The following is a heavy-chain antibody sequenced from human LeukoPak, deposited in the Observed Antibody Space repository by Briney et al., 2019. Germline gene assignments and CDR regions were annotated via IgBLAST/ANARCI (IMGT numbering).Heavy chain of an antibody. D-gene: IGHD2-15*01. CDR1: GYTFTGYY. CDR2: INPNSGGT. V-gene: IGHV1-2*02. J-gene: IGHJ4*02. CDR3: ARYPSGGPLEGAFDY. Sequence: ASVKVSCKASGYTFTGYYMNWVRQAPGQGLEWMGWINPNSGGTNYAQKFQGRVTMTRDTSISTAYMELSRLRSDDTAVYYCARYPSGGPLEGAFDYWGQGTLVTVSS.